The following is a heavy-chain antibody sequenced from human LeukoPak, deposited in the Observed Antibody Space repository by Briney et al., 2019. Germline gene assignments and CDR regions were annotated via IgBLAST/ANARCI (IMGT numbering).Heavy chain of an antibody. V-gene: IGHV4-4*07. D-gene: IGHD1-26*01. CDR1: GDFIRSYW. Sequence: SETLSLTCDVSGDFIRSYWWGRVRQPAGKGLEWIGRIYTTGSTKFNPSLKSRLTMSMDTSTNQLSLKLSLKRTSVAAADTAVYFCARQGYTASYYFLDFWSQGTLVTVSP. CDR3: ARQGYTASYYFLDF. J-gene: IGHJ4*02. CDR2: IYTTGST.